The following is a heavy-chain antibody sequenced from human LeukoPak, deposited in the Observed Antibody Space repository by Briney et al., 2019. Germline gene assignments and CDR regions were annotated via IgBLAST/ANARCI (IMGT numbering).Heavy chain of an antibody. J-gene: IGHJ6*03. CDR1: GYTFTSYG. Sequence: ASVKVSCKASGYTFTSYGISWVRQAPGQGLEWMGWISTYNGNTNYAQKLQGRVTMTTDTSTSTAYMELRSLRSDDTAVYYCARGRYCSSTSCYKVYYYYMDVWGKGTTVTASS. D-gene: IGHD2-2*02. CDR3: ARGRYCSSTSCYKVYYYYMDV. V-gene: IGHV1-18*01. CDR2: ISTYNGNT.